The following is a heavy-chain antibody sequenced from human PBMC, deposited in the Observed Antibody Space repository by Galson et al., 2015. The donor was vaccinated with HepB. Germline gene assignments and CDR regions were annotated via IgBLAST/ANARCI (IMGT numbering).Heavy chain of an antibody. D-gene: IGHD5-18*01. J-gene: IGHJ4*02. CDR2: SYPGDSDT. CDR1: GYTFTTYW. CDR3: ARFLGHIYGLVY. Sequence: QSGAEVKKPGESLESSCRASGYTFTTYWIGWLRQMPGKGLERMGNSYPGDSDTKYSPSFQGQVTISADKSINTAYVQWSSLEASDSAVYYCARFLGHIYGLVYWGQGTQVTVSS. V-gene: IGHV5-51*03.